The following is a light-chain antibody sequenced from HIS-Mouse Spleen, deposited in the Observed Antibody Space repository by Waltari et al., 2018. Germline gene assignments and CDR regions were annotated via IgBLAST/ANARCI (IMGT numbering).Light chain of an antibody. J-gene: IGLJ2*01. CDR2: EDS. CDR1: ALPKKY. Sequence: SYELTQPPSVSVSPGQTVRITCSGDALPKKYAYSYQQKSGQAPVLVIYEDSKRTSGVPERFTGSSSGTMATLTISGAQVEDEADYYCYSTDSSGNHRVFGGGTKLTVL. CDR3: YSTDSSGNHRV. V-gene: IGLV3-10*01.